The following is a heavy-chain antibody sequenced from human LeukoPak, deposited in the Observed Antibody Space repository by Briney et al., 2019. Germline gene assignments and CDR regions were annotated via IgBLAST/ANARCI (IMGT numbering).Heavy chain of an antibody. CDR1: GGSISSGGYY. CDR2: IYYSGST. D-gene: IGHD6-13*01. Sequence: SQTLSLTCTVSGGSISSGGYYWSWIRRHPGKGLEWIGYIYYSGSTYYNPSLKSRVTISVDTSKNQFSLKLSSVTAADTAVYYCARVWSAFSAAAGYYYGMDVWGQGTTVTVSS. J-gene: IGHJ6*02. CDR3: ARVWSAFSAAAGYYYGMDV. V-gene: IGHV4-31*03.